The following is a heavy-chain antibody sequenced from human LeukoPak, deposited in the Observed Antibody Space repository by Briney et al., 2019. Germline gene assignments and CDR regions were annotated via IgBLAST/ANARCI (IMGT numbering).Heavy chain of an antibody. J-gene: IGHJ4*02. CDR1: GFTFSSYA. Sequence: GGSLRLSCAASGFTFSSYAMSWVRQAPGKGLEWVSSISGSGGSTYYADSVKGRFTISRDNSKNTLYLQMNSLRAEDTAVYYCAKDRVRYCSSTSCLTHFDYWGQGTLVTVSS. CDR2: ISGSGGST. V-gene: IGHV3-23*01. D-gene: IGHD2-2*01. CDR3: AKDRVRYCSSTSCLTHFDY.